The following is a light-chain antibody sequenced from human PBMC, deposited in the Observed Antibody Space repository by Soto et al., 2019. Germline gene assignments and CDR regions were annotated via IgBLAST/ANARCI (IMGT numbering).Light chain of an antibody. V-gene: IGKV3-20*01. CDR3: QQYDSSPWT. Sequence: ESVLTQSPGTLSLSPGERATLSCRASQSVRSSFLAWYQLKPDQAPRLLIYGASSRATGIPDRFSGSGSGTDFTLTISRLEPEDFAVYYCQQYDSSPWTFGQGTKVEIK. J-gene: IGKJ1*01. CDR2: GAS. CDR1: QSVRSSF.